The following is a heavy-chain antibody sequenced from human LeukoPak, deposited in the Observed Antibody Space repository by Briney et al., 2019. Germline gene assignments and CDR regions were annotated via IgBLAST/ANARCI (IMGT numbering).Heavy chain of an antibody. Sequence: SETLSLTCSVSGGSISSSTYYWGWIRQPPGKGLEWIGNIYYSGSTYYNPSLRSRVTISVDTSKNQFSLKLSSVTAADTAVYYCAREYYFGLDVWGQGTLVTVSS. CDR2: IYYSGST. V-gene: IGHV4-39*07. CDR3: AREYYFGLDV. J-gene: IGHJ6*02. CDR1: GGSISSSTYY.